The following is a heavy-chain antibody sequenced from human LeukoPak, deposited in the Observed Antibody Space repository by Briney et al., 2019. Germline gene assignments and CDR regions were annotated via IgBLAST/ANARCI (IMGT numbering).Heavy chain of an antibody. J-gene: IGHJ4*02. CDR1: GFTFSSSA. Sequence: GSLRLSCAASGFTFSSSAMSWVRQAPGKGLEWVSAISNNGGYTYYADSVQGRFTISRDNSKNTLYLQMDSLRAEDTAVYYCARDRAWNYFDYWGQGTLVTVSS. V-gene: IGHV3-23*01. CDR3: ARDRAWNYFDY. D-gene: IGHD3-3*01. CDR2: ISNNGGYT.